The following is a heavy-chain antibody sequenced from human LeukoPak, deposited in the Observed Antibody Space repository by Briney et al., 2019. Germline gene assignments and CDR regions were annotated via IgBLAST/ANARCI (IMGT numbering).Heavy chain of an antibody. CDR3: ARGGYSYGRSKFDY. V-gene: IGHV3-9*03. D-gene: IGHD5-18*01. Sequence: SGGSLRLSCAASGFTFDDYAMHGVRQAPGKGRERVSGISWNCGSIGYADSVKGRFTISRDNAKNSLYLQMNSLRAEDMALYYCARGGYSYGRSKFDYWGQGTLVTVSS. J-gene: IGHJ4*02. CDR1: GFTFDDYA. CDR2: ISWNCGSI.